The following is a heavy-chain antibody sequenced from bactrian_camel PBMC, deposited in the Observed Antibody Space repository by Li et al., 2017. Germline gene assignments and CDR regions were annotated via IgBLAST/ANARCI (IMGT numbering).Heavy chain of an antibody. CDR1: GYTKC. Sequence: HVQLVESGGGSVQPGGSLRLHCATSGYTKCMAWFRQVTGREREAVASIAMDGSTSYIDSVKGRFTISRDDAKNTLYLQMNSLSPEDTAKYYCSAVDFDESPPGGACTAQEAVFFGRWGQGTQVTVS. V-gene: IGHV3S53*01. J-gene: IGHJ6*01. CDR2: IAMDGST. CDR3: SAVDFDESPPGGACTAQEAVFFGR. D-gene: IGHD6*01.